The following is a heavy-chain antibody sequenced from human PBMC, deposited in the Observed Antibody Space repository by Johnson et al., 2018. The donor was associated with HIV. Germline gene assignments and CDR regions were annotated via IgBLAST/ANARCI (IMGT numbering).Heavy chain of an antibody. CDR1: GFTFSSYL. V-gene: IGHV3-7*05. Sequence: VQLLESGGGLVQPGGSLRLSCAASGFTFSSYLMSWVRQAPGKGLEWVANIKQDGSEKYYVDSVKGRFTISRDNTKNSLYLQMNSLRAEDTAVYYCSRHSTRGLFVCDAFDIWGQGTMVTVSS. CDR2: IKQDGSEK. J-gene: IGHJ3*02. CDR3: SRHSTRGLFVCDAFDI. D-gene: IGHD3-22*01.